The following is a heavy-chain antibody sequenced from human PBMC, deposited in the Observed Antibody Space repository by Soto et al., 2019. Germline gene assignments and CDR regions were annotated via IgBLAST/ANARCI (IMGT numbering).Heavy chain of an antibody. Sequence: SLRLSCAASGFRFRGFSMHWVRQAPGKGLEWVTLISYDGNDKNYADSVKGRFTISRDNSKNTLYLQMDSLRPEDTAVYYCARDFNDLSFPFGYWGQGTLVTVS. CDR2: ISYDGNDK. CDR1: GFRFRGFS. D-gene: IGHD2-8*01. CDR3: ARDFNDLSFPFGY. J-gene: IGHJ4*02. V-gene: IGHV3-30-3*01.